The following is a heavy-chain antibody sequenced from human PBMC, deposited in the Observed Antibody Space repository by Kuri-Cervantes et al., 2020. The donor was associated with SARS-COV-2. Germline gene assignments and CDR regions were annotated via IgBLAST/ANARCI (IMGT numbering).Heavy chain of an antibody. Sequence: SGPTLVKPTQTLTLTCTFSGFSLSTSGMRVSWIRQPPGKALEWLARIYWDDDKFYITSLKTRLTISRDTSTNQVVLTLTNMDPVDTATYYCAHTQESIHGTRIFDYWGQGTLVTVSS. CDR3: AHTQESIHGTRIFDY. V-gene: IGHV2-70*04. J-gene: IGHJ4*02. CDR2: IYWDDDK. CDR1: GFSLSTSGMR. D-gene: IGHD1-7*01.